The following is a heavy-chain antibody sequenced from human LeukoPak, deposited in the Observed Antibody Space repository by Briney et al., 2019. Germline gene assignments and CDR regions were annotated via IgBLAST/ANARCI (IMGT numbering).Heavy chain of an antibody. CDR3: ARGHSYGPGPTPD. J-gene: IGHJ4*02. V-gene: IGHV3-30-3*01. CDR1: GFTFSSYA. Sequence: GGSLRLSCAASGFTFSSYAMHWVRQAPGKGLEWVAVISYDGSNKYYADSVKGRFTISRDNSKNTLYLQMNSLRAEDTAVYYCARGHSYGPGPTPDWGQGTLVTVSS. D-gene: IGHD5-18*01. CDR2: ISYDGSNK.